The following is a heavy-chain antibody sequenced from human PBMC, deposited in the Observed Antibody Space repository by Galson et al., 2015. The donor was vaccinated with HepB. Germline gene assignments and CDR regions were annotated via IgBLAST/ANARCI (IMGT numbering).Heavy chain of an antibody. J-gene: IGHJ3*02. CDR1: GFTFSNAW. CDR2: IKSNTDGGTT. CDR3: TTEGSTVSDAFDI. V-gene: IGHV3-15*01. Sequence: SLKLSCAASGFTFSNAWMSWVRQAPGKGLEWVGRIKSNTDGGTTDYAAPVKGRFTISRDDSKNTLYLQMNSLKTEDTAVYYCTTEGSTVSDAFDIWGQGTMVTVSS. D-gene: IGHD2/OR15-2a*01.